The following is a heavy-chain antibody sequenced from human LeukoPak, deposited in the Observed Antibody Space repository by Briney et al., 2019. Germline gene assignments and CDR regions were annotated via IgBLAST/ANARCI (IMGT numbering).Heavy chain of an antibody. J-gene: IGHJ5*02. Sequence: WGTLRLSCAVSGFSSYTFGMSWVRQAPGKGLEWISSFRGDGGSTYYAETVRGRFTISRDKSKNTLYLQMNSLRAEDSAVYFCAKDGYGSGGRWFDPWGRGTLVTVSS. CDR1: GFSSYTFG. CDR3: AKDGYGSGGRWFDP. CDR2: FRGDGGST. D-gene: IGHD3-10*01. V-gene: IGHV3-23*01.